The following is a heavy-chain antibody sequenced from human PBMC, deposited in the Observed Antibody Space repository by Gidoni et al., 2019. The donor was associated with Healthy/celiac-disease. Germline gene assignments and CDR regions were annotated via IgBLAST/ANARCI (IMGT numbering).Heavy chain of an antibody. V-gene: IGHV4-59*01. Sequence: QVQLQESGPGLVKPSETLSLPCTVPGGSISSYYWSCIRQPPGKGLEWIGYIYYSGSTNYNPSLKSRVTISVDTSKNQFSLKLSSVTAADTAVYYCARTYNGYFDYWGQGTLVTVSS. CDR1: GGSISSYY. CDR3: ARTYNGYFDY. D-gene: IGHD2-8*01. CDR2: IYYSGST. J-gene: IGHJ4*02.